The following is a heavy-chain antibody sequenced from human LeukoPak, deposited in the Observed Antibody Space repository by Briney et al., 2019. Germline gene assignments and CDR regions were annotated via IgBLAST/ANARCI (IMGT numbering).Heavy chain of an antibody. V-gene: IGHV5-51*01. CDR2: IYPGDSDT. CDR3: ARMNSSSWYFFDY. J-gene: IGHJ4*02. Sequence: GDSLKISCKGSGYSFTSYWIGWVRQMPGKGLEWMGIIYPGDSDTRYSPSFQGHVTISADKSISTAYLQWSSLKASDTAMYYCARMNSSSWYFFDYWGQGTLVTVSS. CDR1: GYSFTSYW. D-gene: IGHD6-13*01.